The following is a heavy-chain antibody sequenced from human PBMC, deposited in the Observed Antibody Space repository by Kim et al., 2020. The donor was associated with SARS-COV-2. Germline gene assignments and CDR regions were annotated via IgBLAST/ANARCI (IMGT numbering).Heavy chain of an antibody. D-gene: IGHD2-8*01. V-gene: IGHV3-7*01. CDR2: IKQDGTQQ. CDR3: ARTLNGTTEYFEY. CDR1: GFTFGSYW. J-gene: IGHJ1*01. Sequence: GGSLRLSCAASGFTFGSYWMTWVRQAPGKGLEWVANIKQDGTQQYYVDSVRGRFTVSRDGANIYLQMNSLRAEDTAVYSCARTLNGTTEYFEYWGRGTLV.